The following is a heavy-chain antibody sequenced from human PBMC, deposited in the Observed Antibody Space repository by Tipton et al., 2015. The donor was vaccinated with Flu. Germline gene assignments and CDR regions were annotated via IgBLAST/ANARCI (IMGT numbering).Heavy chain of an antibody. V-gene: IGHV3-30-3*01. D-gene: IGHD3-3*01. CDR1: GPTFMSHA. CDR3: ARDHPPSITVLGGITDYFGMAV. Sequence: SLRLSCAASGPTFMSHAIHWVRQAPGKGLEWVAVITYDGSKKYYADSVKGRFTTSRDNSSNTLYLQMSRLRGEDTGVYYCARDHPPSITVLGGITDYFGMAVWGQGTTVTVSS. J-gene: IGHJ6*02. CDR2: ITYDGSKK.